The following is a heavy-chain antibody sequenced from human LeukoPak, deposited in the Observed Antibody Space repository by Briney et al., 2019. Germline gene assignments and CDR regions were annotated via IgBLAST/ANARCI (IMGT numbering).Heavy chain of an antibody. CDR3: AKDPGSGSYSYNWFDP. Sequence: GGSLRLSCAASGFTFDDYAMHWVRQAPGNGLEWVSGISWNSGSIGYADSVKGRFTISRDNAKNSLYLQMNSLRAEDTALYYCAKDPGSGSYSYNWFDPWGQGTLVTVSS. CDR1: GFTFDDYA. V-gene: IGHV3-9*01. J-gene: IGHJ5*02. CDR2: ISWNSGSI. D-gene: IGHD3-10*01.